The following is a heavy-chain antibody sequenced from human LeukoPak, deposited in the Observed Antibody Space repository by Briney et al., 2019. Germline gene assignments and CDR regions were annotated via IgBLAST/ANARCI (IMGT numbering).Heavy chain of an antibody. CDR3: ARGRVVRGVMAY. CDR2: INHSGST. Sequence: SETLSLTCAVYGGSFSGYYWSWIRQPPGKGLEWIGEINHSGSTNYNPSLKSRVTISVDTSKNQFSLKLSSVTAADTAVYYCARGRVVRGVMAYWGQGTPVTVSS. CDR1: GGSFSGYY. J-gene: IGHJ4*02. V-gene: IGHV4-34*01. D-gene: IGHD3-10*01.